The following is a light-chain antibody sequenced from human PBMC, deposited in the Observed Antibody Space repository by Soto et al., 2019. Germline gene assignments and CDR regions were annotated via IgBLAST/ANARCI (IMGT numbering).Light chain of an antibody. CDR2: SAS. V-gene: IGKV3-20*01. Sequence: EIVLTQSPGTLSLSPGERATLSCRARQSVSSSYLAWYQQKPGQAPRLLIYSASSRATGIPDRFSGSGSGTDFTLTISRLEPEDFAVYYCQQYGSSPPRYTFGQGTKLEIK. CDR1: QSVSSSY. J-gene: IGKJ2*01. CDR3: QQYGSSPPRYT.